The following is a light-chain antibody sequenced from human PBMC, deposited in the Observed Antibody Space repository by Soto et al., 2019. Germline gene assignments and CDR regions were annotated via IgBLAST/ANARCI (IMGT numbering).Light chain of an antibody. CDR1: QTVSSNN. V-gene: IGKV3-20*01. CDR2: GAS. CDR3: QQYGRSPRT. Sequence: EIVLTQSPGTLSLSPGERATLSCRASQTVSSNNLAWYQQKPGQAPRLLMYGASRRAPGIPDRFSGSGSGTDFTLTITRLEPEDFAVYYCQQYGRSPRTFVQGTKLAIK. J-gene: IGKJ2*01.